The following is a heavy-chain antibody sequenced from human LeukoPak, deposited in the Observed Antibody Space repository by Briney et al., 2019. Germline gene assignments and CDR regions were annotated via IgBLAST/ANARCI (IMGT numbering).Heavy chain of an antibody. CDR1: GFTFRTYW. J-gene: IGHJ6*03. CDR2: IKQDGSEK. CDR3: ARDGDYYYYMDV. Sequence: GGSLRLSCAASGFTFRTYWMSWVRQAPGKGLEWVANIKQDGSEKYYVDSVRGRFTISRDNAKKSMYLQMNSLRAEDTAVYFCARDGDYYYYMDVWGKGTTVTISS. D-gene: IGHD3-16*01. V-gene: IGHV3-7*01.